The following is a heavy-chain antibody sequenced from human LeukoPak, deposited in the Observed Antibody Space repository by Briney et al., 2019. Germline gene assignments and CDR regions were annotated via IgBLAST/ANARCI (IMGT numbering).Heavy chain of an antibody. CDR3: ARRGGSGRAFDY. V-gene: IGHV4-39*01. J-gene: IGHJ4*02. D-gene: IGHD1-26*01. Sequence: SETLSLTCSVSGASISGGTYYWGWIRQPPGKGLEWIGSIYYTGSTYDNPSLKSRVTISVDTSKDQFSLKLSSVTAADTAVYYCARRGGSGRAFDYWGQGTLVTVSS. CDR2: IYYTGST. CDR1: GASISGGTYY.